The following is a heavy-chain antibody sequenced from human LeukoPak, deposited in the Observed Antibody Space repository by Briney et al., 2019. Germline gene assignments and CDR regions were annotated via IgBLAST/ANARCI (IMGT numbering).Heavy chain of an antibody. V-gene: IGHV3-7*03. Sequence: GGSLRLSCVVSGFTFSSHYMSWVRQAPGKGLEWVAHIQEDGSAKYYVDSVEGRFSVSRDNAKNLLFLQMNSLRTEDTAVYFCARWGNDYSQFDSWGQGTLVTVS. D-gene: IGHD4-11*01. CDR2: IQEDGSAK. CDR1: GFTFSSHY. CDR3: ARWGNDYSQFDS. J-gene: IGHJ4*02.